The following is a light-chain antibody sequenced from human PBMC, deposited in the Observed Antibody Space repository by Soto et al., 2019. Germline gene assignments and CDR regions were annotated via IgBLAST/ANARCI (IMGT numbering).Light chain of an antibody. Sequence: QSALTQPRSVSGSPGQSVTISCTGTSIDVGGYSYVSWFQQHPGKAPKLMIYDVSKRPSGVPDRFSGSKSGNTASLTISGLQAEDEADYYCCSFAGSYTLYVFGTGTKLTVL. J-gene: IGLJ1*01. V-gene: IGLV2-11*01. CDR3: CSFAGSYTLYV. CDR2: DVS. CDR1: SIDVGGYSY.